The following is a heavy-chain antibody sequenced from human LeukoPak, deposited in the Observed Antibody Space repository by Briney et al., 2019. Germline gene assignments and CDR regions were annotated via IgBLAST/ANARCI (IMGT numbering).Heavy chain of an antibody. CDR3: ASYYSGSGSWGLDP. CDR1: GGTFSSYA. Sequence: ASVKVSCKASGGTFSSYAISWVRQAPGQGLEWMGGIIPIFGTPKNAQKFQGRVAITADASTTTAYMELSSLRSEDTAVYYCASYYSGSGSWGLDPWGQGTLVTVSS. D-gene: IGHD3-10*01. CDR2: IIPIFGTP. V-gene: IGHV1-69*13. J-gene: IGHJ5*02.